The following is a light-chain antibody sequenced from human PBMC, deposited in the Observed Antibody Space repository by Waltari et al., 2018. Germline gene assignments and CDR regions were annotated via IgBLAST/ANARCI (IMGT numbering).Light chain of an antibody. CDR3: QQYYTSPFT. Sequence: DIVMTQSPDSLGVSLGERATINCKSSQTVLFNSNDKNYLAWYQQKPGQPPKLLIYWASTRESGVPDRFSGSGSETDFTLTISALQAEDVAVYYCQQYYTSPFTFGPGTIVDLK. CDR2: WAS. CDR1: QTVLFNSNDKNY. J-gene: IGKJ3*01. V-gene: IGKV4-1*01.